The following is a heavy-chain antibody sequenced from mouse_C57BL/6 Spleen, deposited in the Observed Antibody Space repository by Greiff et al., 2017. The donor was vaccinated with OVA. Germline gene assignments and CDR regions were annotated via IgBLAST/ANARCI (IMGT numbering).Heavy chain of an antibody. V-gene: IGHV5-16*01. CDR1: GFTFSDYY. J-gene: IGHJ1*03. CDR2: INYDGSST. CDR3: ARGGLRWYFDV. D-gene: IGHD6-1*01. Sequence: EVKLVESEGGLVQPGSSMKLSCTASGFTFSDYYMAWVRQVPEKGLEWVANINYDGSSTYYLDSLKSRFIISRDNAKNILYLQMSSLKSEDTATYYCARGGLRWYFDVWGTGTTVTVSS.